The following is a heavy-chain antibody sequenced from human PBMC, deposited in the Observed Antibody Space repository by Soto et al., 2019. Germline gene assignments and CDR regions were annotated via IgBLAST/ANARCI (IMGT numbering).Heavy chain of an antibody. D-gene: IGHD5-18*01. CDR1: GFTFSGYS. V-gene: IGHV3-21*01. CDR2: ISSSSSYI. CDR3: ARDQPGYSYGYGLGY. J-gene: IGHJ4*02. Sequence: EVQLVESGGGLVKPGGSLRLSCAASGFTFSGYSMNWVRQAPGKGLEWVSSISSSSSYIYYAGSVKGRFTISRDNAKNSLYLQMNSLRAEDTAVYYCARDQPGYSYGYGLGYWGQGTLVTVSS.